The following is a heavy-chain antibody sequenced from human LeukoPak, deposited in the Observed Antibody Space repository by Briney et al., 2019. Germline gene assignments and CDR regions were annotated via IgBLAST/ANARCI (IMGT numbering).Heavy chain of an antibody. Sequence: GGSLRLSCAASGFTVSNKYMNWVRQAPGKGLEWVSVFYSGGGTYYADSVKGRFTISRDNSKNTLYLQMNSLRAEDTAVYYCARSGFGVLYYYGMDVWGQGTTVTVSS. V-gene: IGHV3-66*01. D-gene: IGHD3-10*01. J-gene: IGHJ6*02. CDR1: GFTVSNKY. CDR3: ARSGFGVLYYYGMDV. CDR2: FYSGGGT.